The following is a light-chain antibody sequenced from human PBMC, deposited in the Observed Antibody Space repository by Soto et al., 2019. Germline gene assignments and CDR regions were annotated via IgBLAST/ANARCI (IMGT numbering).Light chain of an antibody. Sequence: EIVLTQSPATLSLSPGERATLSCRASQSVSKYLAWYQQKPGQAPRLLIYDAAVRATGIPARFSGSGSGTDFTLTSSSLEPEDFAIYYCQQRSNWLTFGGGTKVEIK. V-gene: IGKV3-11*01. CDR1: QSVSKY. CDR2: DAA. CDR3: QQRSNWLT. J-gene: IGKJ4*01.